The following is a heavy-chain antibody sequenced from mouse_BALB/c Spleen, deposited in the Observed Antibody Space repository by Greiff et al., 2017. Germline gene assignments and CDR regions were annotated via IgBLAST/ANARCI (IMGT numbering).Heavy chain of an antibody. CDR1: GYTFTSYW. D-gene: IGHD1-1*01. CDR3: ARWAYYYGSSYEGYFDV. CDR2: INPSNGRT. J-gene: IGHJ1*01. Sequence: QVQLKQPGAELVKPGASVKLSCKASGYTFTSYWMHWVKQRPGQGLEWIGEINPSNGRTNYNEKFKSKATLTVDKSSSTAYMQLSSLTSEDSAVYYCARWAYYYGSSYEGYFDVWGAGTTVTVSS. V-gene: IGHV1S81*02.